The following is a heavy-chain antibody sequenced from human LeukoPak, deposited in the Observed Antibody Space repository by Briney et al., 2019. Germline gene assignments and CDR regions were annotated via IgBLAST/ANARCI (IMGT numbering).Heavy chain of an antibody. Sequence: PGGSLRLSCAASGFTFSSYWMSWVRQAPGEGLEWVAKINQDGTEKAYVDSGRGRFTISRDNAKNSLFLQMNNLRAEDTAVYYCARGPLIAAAGTWWGQGTLVTVSS. V-gene: IGHV3-7*03. CDR1: GFTFSSYW. CDR3: ARGPLIAAAGTW. J-gene: IGHJ4*02. D-gene: IGHD6-13*01. CDR2: INQDGTEK.